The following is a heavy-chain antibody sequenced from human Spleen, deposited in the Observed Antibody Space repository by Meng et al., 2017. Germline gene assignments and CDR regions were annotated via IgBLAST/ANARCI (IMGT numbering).Heavy chain of an antibody. Sequence: QVQLQQWGAGLLTPSEPLSLTCFVSGGSFSDYYWSWIRQPPGKVLEWIGEINHSGSTNYNPSLESRATISVDTSQNNLSLKLSSVTAADSAVYYCARGPTTMAHDFDYWGQGTLVTVSS. CDR3: ARGPTTMAHDFDY. CDR1: GGSFSDYY. CDR2: INHSGST. V-gene: IGHV4-34*01. J-gene: IGHJ4*02. D-gene: IGHD4-11*01.